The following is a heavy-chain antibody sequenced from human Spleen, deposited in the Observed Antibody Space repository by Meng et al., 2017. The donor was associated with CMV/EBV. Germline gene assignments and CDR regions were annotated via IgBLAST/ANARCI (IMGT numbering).Heavy chain of an antibody. V-gene: IGHV1-69*01. CDR1: GGTVRTHA. CDR3: ALDDTTGYFPGDY. CDR2: IIPIFGTS. J-gene: IGHJ4*02. Sequence: KAAGGTVRTHAISWVRQAPGQGLEWMGGIIPIFGTSKYAQRFQGRVTITADESTSTAYMEVSSLRSDDTAVYFCALDDTTGYFPGDYWGQGTLVTVSS. D-gene: IGHD3-22*01.